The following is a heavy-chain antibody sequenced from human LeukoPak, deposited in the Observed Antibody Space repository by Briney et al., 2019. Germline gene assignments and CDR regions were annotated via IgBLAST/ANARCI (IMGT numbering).Heavy chain of an antibody. CDR2: FDPEDGET. CDR3: AASTYGSGSLYYGMDV. CDR1: GYTLTELS. J-gene: IGHJ6*02. D-gene: IGHD3-10*01. V-gene: IGHV1-24*01. Sequence: ASVTVSFKVSGYTLTELSMHWVRQAPGKGLEWMGGFDPEDGETIYAQKFQGRVTMTEDTSTDTAYMELSSLRSEDTAVYYCAASTYGSGSLYYGMDVWGQGTTVTVSS.